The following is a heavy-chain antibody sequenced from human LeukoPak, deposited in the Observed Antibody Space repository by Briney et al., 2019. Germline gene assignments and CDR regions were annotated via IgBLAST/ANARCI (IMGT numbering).Heavy chain of an antibody. V-gene: IGHV3-21*05. D-gene: IGHD3-10*01. J-gene: IGHJ4*02. CDR1: GFTFSSYG. CDR2: ISSSSSYT. CDR3: AGHYGSGSYYRYFDY. Sequence: PGRSLRLSCAASGFTFSSYGMHWVRQAPGKGLEWVSYISSSSSYTNYADSVKGRFTISRDNAKNSLYLQMNSLRAEDTAVYYCAGHYGSGSYYRYFDYWGQGTLVTVSS.